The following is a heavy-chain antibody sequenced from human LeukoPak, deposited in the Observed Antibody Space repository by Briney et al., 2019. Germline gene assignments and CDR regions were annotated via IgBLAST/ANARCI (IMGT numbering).Heavy chain of an antibody. J-gene: IGHJ4*02. D-gene: IGHD2-15*01. CDR2: IYTSGST. V-gene: IGHV4-59*10. CDR1: GGSFSGYY. CDR3: ARVAVQCSGGSCYIGYFDY. Sequence: PSETLSLTCAVYGGSFSGYYWSWIRQPAGKGLEWIGRIYTSGSTNYNPSLKSRVTMSVDTSKNQFSLKLSSVTAADTAVYYCARVAVQCSGGSCYIGYFDYWGQGTLVTVSS.